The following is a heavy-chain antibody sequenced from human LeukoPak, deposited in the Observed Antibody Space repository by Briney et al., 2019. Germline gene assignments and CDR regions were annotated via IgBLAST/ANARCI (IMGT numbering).Heavy chain of an antibody. CDR3: AREEPQYDFWSGYLYAFDI. D-gene: IGHD3-3*01. CDR1: SGSISSGSYY. CDR2: IYTSGST. V-gene: IGHV4-61*02. Sequence: NSSQTLSLTCTVSSGSISSGSYYWSWIRQPAGKGLEWIGRIYTSGSTNYNPSLKSRVTISVDTSKNQFSLKLSSVTAADTAVYYCAREEPQYDFWSGYLYAFDIWGQGTMVTVSS. J-gene: IGHJ3*02.